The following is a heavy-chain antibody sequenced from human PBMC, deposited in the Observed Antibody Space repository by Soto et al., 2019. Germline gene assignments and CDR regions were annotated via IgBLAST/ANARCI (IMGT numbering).Heavy chain of an antibody. Sequence: QVQLVESGGGVVQPGRSLRLSCAASGFTFSSYGMHWVRQAPGKGLEWVAVISKDGSVKYYAESVKGRFTISRDNSKNTLYLQMNSLGAEDTAAYYCTGEVASGYWGQGTLVTGSS. CDR1: GFTFSSYG. CDR3: TGEVASGY. CDR2: ISKDGSVK. J-gene: IGHJ4*02. V-gene: IGHV3-30*03. D-gene: IGHD7-27*01.